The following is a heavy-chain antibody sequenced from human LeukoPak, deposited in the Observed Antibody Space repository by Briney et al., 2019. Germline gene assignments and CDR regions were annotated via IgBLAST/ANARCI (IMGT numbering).Heavy chain of an antibody. J-gene: IGHJ6*04. CDR1: GGSIGSGEYY. D-gene: IGHD1-26*01. V-gene: IGHV4-30-4*01. Sequence: SQTLSLTCTVSGGSIGSGEYYWSWIRQPPGKGLEWIGNIYYSGSTYYNPSLKSRVTISVDTSKNQFSLKLSSVTAADTAVYYCARDRKSRKGSVSSSSYNYYYYGMDVWGKGTTVTVSS. CDR3: ARDRKSRKGSVSSSSYNYYYYGMDV. CDR2: IYYSGST.